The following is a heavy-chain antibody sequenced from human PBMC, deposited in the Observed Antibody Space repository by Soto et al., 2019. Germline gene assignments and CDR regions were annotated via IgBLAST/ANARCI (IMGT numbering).Heavy chain of an antibody. CDR3: ARGGGSSSDYYYGMDV. Sequence: KPSETLSLTCTVSGGSISSGDYYWSWIRQPPGKGLEWIGYIYYSGSTYYNPSLKSRVTISVDTSKNQFSLKLSSVTAADTAVYYCARGGGSSSDYYYGMDVWGQGTTVTVSS. CDR1: GGSISSGDYY. J-gene: IGHJ6*02. D-gene: IGHD6-6*01. V-gene: IGHV4-30-4*01. CDR2: IYYSGST.